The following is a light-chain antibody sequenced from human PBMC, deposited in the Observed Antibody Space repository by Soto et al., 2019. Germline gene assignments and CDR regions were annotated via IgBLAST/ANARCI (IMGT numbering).Light chain of an antibody. V-gene: IGLV2-8*01. CDR3: SSYAGSSTWV. J-gene: IGLJ3*02. Sequence: QSAPTQPPSASGSPGQSATISCTGTSSDVGGYNYVSWYQQYPGKAPKLMIYEVSKRPSGVPDRFSGSKSGNTDSLTVSGLQAEDEADYYCSSYAGSSTWVFGGGTKVTVL. CDR2: EVS. CDR1: SSDVGGYNY.